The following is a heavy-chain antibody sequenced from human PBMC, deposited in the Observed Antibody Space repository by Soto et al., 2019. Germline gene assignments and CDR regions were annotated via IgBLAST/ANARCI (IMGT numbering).Heavy chain of an antibody. CDR3: AKDLVRITMIVVVITRYYYYGMDV. CDR1: GFTFSSYG. D-gene: IGHD3-22*01. CDR2: ISYDGSNK. Sequence: GGSLRLSCAASGFTFSSYGMHWVRQAPGKGLEWVAVISYDGSNKYYADSVKGRFTISRDNSKNTLYLQMNSLRAEDTAVYYCAKDLVRITMIVVVITRYYYYGMDVWGQGTTVTAP. V-gene: IGHV3-30*18. J-gene: IGHJ6*02.